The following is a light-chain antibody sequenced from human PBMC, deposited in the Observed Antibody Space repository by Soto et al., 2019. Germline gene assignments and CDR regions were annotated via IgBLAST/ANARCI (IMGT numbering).Light chain of an antibody. CDR3: QQYNNWPPWT. CDR2: GAS. Sequence: EIVMTQSPATLSVSPGERATLSCRASQSVSSNLAWYQQKPGQAPRLLIYGASTRATGIPARFSGSGSGTEFTLTISSLQSEDCAVYYCQQYNNWPPWTIGQGTKVESK. V-gene: IGKV3-15*01. J-gene: IGKJ1*01. CDR1: QSVSSN.